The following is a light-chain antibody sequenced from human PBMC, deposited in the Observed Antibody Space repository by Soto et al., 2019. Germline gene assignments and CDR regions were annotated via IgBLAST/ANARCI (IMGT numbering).Light chain of an antibody. J-gene: IGLJ2*01. CDR3: SSYAGSSNLGV. V-gene: IGLV2-8*01. Sequence: QSALTQPPSASGSPGQSVTISCTGTSSDDGGYNYVSWYQQHPGRAPKLMIYEVSKRPSGVPDRFSGSKSGNTASLTVSGLQPEDEADYYCSSYAGSSNLGVFGGGTKLTVL. CDR1: SSDDGGYNY. CDR2: EVS.